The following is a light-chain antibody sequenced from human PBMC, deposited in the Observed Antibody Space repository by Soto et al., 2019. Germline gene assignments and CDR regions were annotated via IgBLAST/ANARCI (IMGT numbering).Light chain of an antibody. CDR2: GAS. CDR3: QQYGSSPRT. CDR1: QSVSSSY. J-gene: IGKJ1*01. Sequence: EIVWTQSPGTLSLSPGERSTLSCMASQSVSSSYLAWYQQKPGQAPRLLIYGASSRATGIPDRFSGSGSGTDFTLTISRLEPEDFAVYYCQQYGSSPRTVGPGTQVEIK. V-gene: IGKV3-20*01.